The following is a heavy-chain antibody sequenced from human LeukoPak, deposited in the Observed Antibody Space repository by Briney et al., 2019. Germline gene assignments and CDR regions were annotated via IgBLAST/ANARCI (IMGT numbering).Heavy chain of an antibody. Sequence: GASEKVSCKASGFTFTSSAVQWVRQARGQRLEWIGWIVVGSGNTNYAQKFQERVTITRDMSTSTAYMELSSLRSEDTAVYYCAADNDFWSDSYREQRGPRGHWYFDLWGRGTLVTVSS. D-gene: IGHD3-3*01. CDR2: IVVGSGNT. CDR3: AADNDFWSDSYREQRGPRGHWYFDL. J-gene: IGHJ2*01. CDR1: GFTFTSSA. V-gene: IGHV1-58*01.